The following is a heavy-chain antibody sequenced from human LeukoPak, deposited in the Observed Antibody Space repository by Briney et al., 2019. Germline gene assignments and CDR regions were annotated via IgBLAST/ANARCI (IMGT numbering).Heavy chain of an antibody. CDR1: GYTFSGHW. Sequence: GGSLRLSCAASGYTFSGHWMHWVRQVPGKGLVWVSRSKSDGSSTSYADSVKGRFTISRDNAKNTLYLQMNSLRVEDTAVYYCARSDWFDPWGQGTLVIVSS. CDR2: SKSDGSST. J-gene: IGHJ5*02. CDR3: ARSDWFDP. V-gene: IGHV3-74*01.